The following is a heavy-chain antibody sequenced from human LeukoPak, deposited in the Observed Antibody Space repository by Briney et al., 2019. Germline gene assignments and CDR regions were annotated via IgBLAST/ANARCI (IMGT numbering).Heavy chain of an antibody. CDR3: ARDSAATTGLAFDI. CDR1: GYTFTGYY. V-gene: IGHV1-2*02. CDR2: INSNSGAT. D-gene: IGHD1-1*01. Sequence: ASVKVSCKASGYTFTGYYIHWVRQAPGQGLEWMGWINSNSGATRYAQKFQGRVTMTRDTSISTAYMEVSRLRSDDTAVYYCARDSAATTGLAFDIWGPGTMVTVSS. J-gene: IGHJ3*02.